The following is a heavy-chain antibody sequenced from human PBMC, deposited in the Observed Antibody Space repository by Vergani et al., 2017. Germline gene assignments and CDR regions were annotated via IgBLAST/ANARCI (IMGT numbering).Heavy chain of an antibody. V-gene: IGHV3-33*01. J-gene: IGHJ6*02. Sequence: QVQLVESGGGVVQPGRSLRLSCAASGFTFSSYGMHWVRQAPGKGLEWVAVIWYDGSNKYYADSVKGRFTISRDNSKTRLYLQMNSLRAEDTAVYYFARARYSSSWYRTHYYYGMDVWGQGTTVTVSS. D-gene: IGHD6-13*01. CDR1: GFTFSSYG. CDR3: ARARYSSSWYRTHYYYGMDV. CDR2: IWYDGSNK.